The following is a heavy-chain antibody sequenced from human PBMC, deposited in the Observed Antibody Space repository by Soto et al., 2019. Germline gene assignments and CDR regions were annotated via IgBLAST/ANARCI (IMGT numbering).Heavy chain of an antibody. J-gene: IGHJ4*02. CDR2: ISGSGGST. CDR1: GFTFSSYA. Sequence: GGSLRLSCAASGFTFSSYAMSWVRQAPGKGLEWVSAISGSGGSTYYADSVKGRFTISRDNSKNTLYLQMNSLRVEDTAVYYCAKHQSARCYAGSDSWGQGTVVTVSS. CDR3: AKHQSARCYAGSDS. V-gene: IGHV3-23*01. D-gene: IGHD2-2*01.